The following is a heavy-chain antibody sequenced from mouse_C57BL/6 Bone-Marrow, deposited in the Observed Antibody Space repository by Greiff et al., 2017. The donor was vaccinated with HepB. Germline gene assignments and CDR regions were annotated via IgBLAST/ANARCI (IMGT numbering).Heavy chain of an antibody. V-gene: IGHV2-6*01. CDR2: IWGVGST. CDR1: GFSLTIYG. CDR3: ASGRDWFAY. Sequence: QVQLKESGPGLVAPSQSLSITCTVSGFSLTIYGVDWVRQSPGKGLEWLGVIWGVGSTNYNSALKSRLSISKDNSKSQVFLKMNSLQTDDTAMYYCASGRDWFAYWGQGTLVTVSA. J-gene: IGHJ3*01.